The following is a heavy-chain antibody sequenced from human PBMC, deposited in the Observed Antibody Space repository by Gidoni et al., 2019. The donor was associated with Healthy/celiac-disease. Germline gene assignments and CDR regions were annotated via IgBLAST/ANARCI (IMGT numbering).Heavy chain of an antibody. CDR2: ISGSGGST. V-gene: IGHV3-23*01. J-gene: IGHJ4*02. CDR3: AKAVGVGY. Sequence: EVQLLESGGGLVQHGGSLILPSAASGFTFSSYAMSWVRQAQGKGLEWVSAISGSGGSTYYADSVKGRFTISRDNSKNTLYLQMNSLRAEDTAVYYCAKAVGVGYWGQGTLVTVSS. D-gene: IGHD1-26*01. CDR1: GFTFSSYA.